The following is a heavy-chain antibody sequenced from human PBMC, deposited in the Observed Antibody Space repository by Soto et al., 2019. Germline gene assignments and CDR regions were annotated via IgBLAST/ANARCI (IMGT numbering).Heavy chain of an antibody. V-gene: IGHV1-8*01. CDR3: AREKTASGMDV. J-gene: IGHJ6*02. CDR1: GYTFTSYD. CDR2: MNPNSVNT. Sequence: QVQLVQSGAEVKKPGASVKVSCKASGYTFTSYDINWVRQATGQGLEWMGWMNPNSVNTGYAQKFQGRVTITRNTSISTAYLELSSLGSEDTAVYYCAREKTASGMDVWGQGNTVTVSS.